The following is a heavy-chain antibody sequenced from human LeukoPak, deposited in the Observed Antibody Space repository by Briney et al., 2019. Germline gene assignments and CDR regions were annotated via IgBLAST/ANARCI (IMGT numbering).Heavy chain of an antibody. CDR3: VSGGYYRDY. Sequence: ASVKVSCKAFGYTFTSYNINWVRPATGQGLEWMGWMNPNSGNTGYAQRFQGRVTMTRNTAISTAYMELSSLRSEDTAVYYCVSGGYYRDYWGQGTLVTVSS. D-gene: IGHD3-22*01. CDR1: GYTFTSYN. J-gene: IGHJ4*02. CDR2: MNPNSGNT. V-gene: IGHV1-8*01.